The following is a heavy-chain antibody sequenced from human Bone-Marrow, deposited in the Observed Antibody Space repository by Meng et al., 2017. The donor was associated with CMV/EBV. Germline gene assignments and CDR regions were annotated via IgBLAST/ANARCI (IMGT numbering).Heavy chain of an antibody. CDR1: GFTFSSYS. D-gene: IGHD3-10*01. Sequence: GESLKISCAASGFTFSSYSMNWVRQAPGKGLEWVSSISSSSSYIYYADSVKGRFTIPRDNAKNSLYLQMNSLRAEDTAVYYCARWTHEELNWFDPWGQGTLVTVSS. CDR2: ISSSSSYI. CDR3: ARWTHEELNWFDP. V-gene: IGHV3-21*01. J-gene: IGHJ5*02.